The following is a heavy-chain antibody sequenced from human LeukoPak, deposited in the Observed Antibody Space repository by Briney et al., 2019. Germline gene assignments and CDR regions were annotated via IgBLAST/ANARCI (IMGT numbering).Heavy chain of an antibody. CDR1: GYTFTGYY. J-gene: IGHJ4*02. CDR2: INPNSGGT. Sequence: ASVKVSCKASGYTFTGYYMHWVRQAPGQGLEWLGRINPNSGGTNYAQKFQGRVTMTRDTSISTAYMELSRLRSDDTAVYYCAREYRMATLIPFGYWGQGTLVTVSS. D-gene: IGHD5-12*01. V-gene: IGHV1-2*06. CDR3: AREYRMATLIPFGY.